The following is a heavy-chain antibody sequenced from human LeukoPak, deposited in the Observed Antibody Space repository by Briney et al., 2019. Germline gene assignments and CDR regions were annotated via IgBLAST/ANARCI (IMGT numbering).Heavy chain of an antibody. V-gene: IGHV4-59*01. CDR1: GGSFSGYY. Sequence: SETLSLTCAVYGGSFSGYYWSWIRQPPGKGLEWIGYIYYSGSTNYNPSLKSRVTISVDTSKNQFSLKLSSVTAADTAVYYCARDYSSSWYKGWFDPWGQGTLVTVSS. CDR3: ARDYSSSWYKGWFDP. CDR2: IYYSGST. D-gene: IGHD6-13*01. J-gene: IGHJ5*02.